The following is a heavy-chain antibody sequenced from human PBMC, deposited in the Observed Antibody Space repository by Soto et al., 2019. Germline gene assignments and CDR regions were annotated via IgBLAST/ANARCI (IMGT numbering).Heavy chain of an antibody. Sequence: HPGGSLRLSCAASGFTLDDYGLHWVRQAPGKGLQWVAVISYDGNTKYYGDSVKGRFTISRDISKNTVFLQMNSLRAGDTGVYYCARGFSGYSYSDPYFDSWGQGALVTVSS. CDR3: ARGFSGYSYSDPYFDS. V-gene: IGHV3-30*03. CDR2: ISYDGNTK. J-gene: IGHJ4*02. CDR1: GFTLDDYG. D-gene: IGHD5-12*01.